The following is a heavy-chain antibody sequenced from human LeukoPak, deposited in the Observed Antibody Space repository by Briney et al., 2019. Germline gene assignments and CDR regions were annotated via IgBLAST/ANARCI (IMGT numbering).Heavy chain of an antibody. CDR3: ARDRRWLQFLNFDY. Sequence: GASVKVSCKASGYTFTSYGISWVRQAPGQGLEWMGGIIPIFGTANYAQKFQGRVTITADESTSTAYMELSSLRSEDTAVYYCARDRRWLQFLNFDYWGQGTLVTVSS. CDR2: IIPIFGTA. J-gene: IGHJ4*02. D-gene: IGHD5-24*01. V-gene: IGHV1-69*13. CDR1: GYTFTSYG.